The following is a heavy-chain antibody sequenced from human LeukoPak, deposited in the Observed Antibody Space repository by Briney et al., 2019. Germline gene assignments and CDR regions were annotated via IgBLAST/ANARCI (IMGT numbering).Heavy chain of an antibody. D-gene: IGHD2-2*01. CDR2: ISKDGSSK. J-gene: IGHJ4*02. CDR1: GFTFNMYG. V-gene: IGHV3-30*18. CDR3: AKAAYCTSTSCHFSGYAQRPLDS. Sequence: GRALRLSSVASGFTFNMYGMHWVRQAPGKGLEWVAGISKDGSSKDYADSVKGRFTNSRDNSKNTMYLQMNSLRVEDTAVYYCAKAAYCTSTSCHFSGYAQRPLDSWGQGTLVTVSS.